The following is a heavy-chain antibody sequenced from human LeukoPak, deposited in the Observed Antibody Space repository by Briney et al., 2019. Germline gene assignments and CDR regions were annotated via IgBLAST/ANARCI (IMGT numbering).Heavy chain of an antibody. CDR3: ARGYYYGSGSYYNRFDP. D-gene: IGHD3-10*01. J-gene: IGHJ5*02. CDR2: IIPIFGTA. V-gene: IGHV1-69*13. CDR1: GGTFSSYA. Sequence: ASVKVSCKASGGTFSSYAISWVRQAPGQGLEWMGGIIPIFGTANCAQKFQGRVTITADESTSTAYMELSSLRSEDTAVYYCARGYYYGSGSYYNRFDPWGQGTLVTVSS.